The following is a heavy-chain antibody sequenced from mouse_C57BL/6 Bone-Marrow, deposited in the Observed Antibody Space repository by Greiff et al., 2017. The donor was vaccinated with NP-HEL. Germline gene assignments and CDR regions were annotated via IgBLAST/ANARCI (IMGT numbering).Heavy chain of an antibody. J-gene: IGHJ2*01. Sequence: EVKLQESGPGLVKPSQSLSLTCSVTGYSITSGYYWNWIRQFPGNKLEWMGYISYDGSNNYNPSLKNRISITRDTSKNQLFLKLNSVTTEDTATYYWARGYTVYGYYVDYGGQGTTLTVSS. CDR3: ARGYTVYGYYVDY. CDR2: ISYDGSN. D-gene: IGHD2-10*02. CDR1: GYSITSGYY. V-gene: IGHV3-6*01.